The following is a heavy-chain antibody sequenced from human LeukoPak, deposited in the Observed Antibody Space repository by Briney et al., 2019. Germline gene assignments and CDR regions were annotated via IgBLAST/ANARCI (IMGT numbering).Heavy chain of an antibody. Sequence: PGGSLRLSCAASGFTFSSYAMSWVRQAPGKGLEWVAVISYDGSNKYYADSVKGRFTISRDNSKNTLYLQMNSLRAEDTAVYYCARAWEQNWFDPWGQGTLVTVSS. CDR1: GFTFSSYA. V-gene: IGHV3-30-3*01. D-gene: IGHD1-26*01. J-gene: IGHJ5*02. CDR2: ISYDGSNK. CDR3: ARAWEQNWFDP.